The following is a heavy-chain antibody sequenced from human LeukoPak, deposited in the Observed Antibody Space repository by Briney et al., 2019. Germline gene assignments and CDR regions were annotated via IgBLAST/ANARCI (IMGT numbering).Heavy chain of an antibody. CDR2: INHSGST. J-gene: IGHJ4*02. CDR1: GGSFSGYY. Sequence: SETLSLTCAVYGGSFSGYYWSWIRQPPGKGLEWIGEINHSGSTNYNPSFKSRITISVDTSRNQFSLQLSSVTAADTAVYYCARIHRYCSGGACYVLDNWGQGTLVAVSS. CDR3: ARIHRYCSGGACYVLDN. V-gene: IGHV4-34*01. D-gene: IGHD2-15*01.